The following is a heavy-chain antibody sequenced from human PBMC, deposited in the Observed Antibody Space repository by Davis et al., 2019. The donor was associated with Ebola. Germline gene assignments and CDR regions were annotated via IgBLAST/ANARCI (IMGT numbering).Heavy chain of an antibody. J-gene: IGHJ4*02. CDR2: ISYDGSNK. CDR3: AREGLGSDRYFDY. D-gene: IGHD3-10*01. CDR1: GFTFSSYS. V-gene: IGHV3-30*03. Sequence: PGGSLRLSCAASGFTFSSYSMNWVRQAPGKGLEWVAVISYDGSNKYYADSVKGRFTISRDNSKNTLYLQMNSLRAEDTAVYYCAREGLGSDRYFDYWGQGTLVTVSS.